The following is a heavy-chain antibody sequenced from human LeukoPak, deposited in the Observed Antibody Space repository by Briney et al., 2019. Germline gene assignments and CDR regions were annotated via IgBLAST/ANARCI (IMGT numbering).Heavy chain of an antibody. D-gene: IGHD5-12*01. Sequence: GGSLRLSCAASGFTFSSYGMHWVRQAPGKGLEWVAVISYDGSNKYYADSVKGRFTISRDNSKNTLYLQMNSLRAEDTAVYYCAKDLYSGYDGTSWGQGTLVTVSS. J-gene: IGHJ5*02. V-gene: IGHV3-30*18. CDR2: ISYDGSNK. CDR1: GFTFSSYG. CDR3: AKDLYSGYDGTS.